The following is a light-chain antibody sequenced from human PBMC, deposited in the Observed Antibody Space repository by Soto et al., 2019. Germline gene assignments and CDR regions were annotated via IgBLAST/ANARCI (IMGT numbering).Light chain of an antibody. CDR3: ATWDDSLSVL. J-gene: IGLJ2*01. Sequence: QSVLTQPPSASGTPVQRVTISCSGSSSNIGSHYVYWYQQLPGTAPKVLLYRNNQRPSGVPDRFSGSKSGTSASLAISGLRSEDEADYYCATWDDSLSVLFGGGTKVTFL. CDR1: SSNIGSHY. CDR2: RNN. V-gene: IGLV1-47*01.